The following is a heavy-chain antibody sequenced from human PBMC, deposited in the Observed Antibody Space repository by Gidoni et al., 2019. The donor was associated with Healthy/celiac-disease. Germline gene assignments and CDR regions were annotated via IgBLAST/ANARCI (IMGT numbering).Heavy chain of an antibody. CDR1: GFTFGDYA. Sequence: EVQLVESGGGLVQPGRSLRLSCTASGFTFGDYAMRWFRQAPGKGLEWVGFIRSKAYGGTTEYAASVKGRFTISRDDSKSIAYLQMNSLKTEDTAVYYCTRDLTAARPLAPYYYGMDVWGQGTTVTVSS. V-gene: IGHV3-49*03. J-gene: IGHJ6*02. D-gene: IGHD6-6*01. CDR3: TRDLTAARPLAPYYYGMDV. CDR2: IRSKAYGGTT.